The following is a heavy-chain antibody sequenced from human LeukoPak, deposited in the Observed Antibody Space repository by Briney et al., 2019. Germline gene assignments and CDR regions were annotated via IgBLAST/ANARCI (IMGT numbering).Heavy chain of an antibody. V-gene: IGHV4-34*01. D-gene: IGHD3-10*01. Sequence: SETLSLTCAVYGGSFSGYYWSWIRQPPGKGLEWIGEINHSGSTNYNPSLKSRVTISVDTSKNQFSLKLSSVTAADTAVYYCATSGSYPSDCWGQGTLVTVSS. J-gene: IGHJ4*02. CDR2: INHSGST. CDR3: ATSGSYPSDC. CDR1: GGSFSGYY.